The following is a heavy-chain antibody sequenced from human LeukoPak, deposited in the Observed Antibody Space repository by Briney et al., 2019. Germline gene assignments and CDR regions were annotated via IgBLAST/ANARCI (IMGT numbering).Heavy chain of an antibody. V-gene: IGHV3-74*01. CDR2: INKDGSVI. J-gene: IGHJ4*02. CDR1: GFTFSSSW. D-gene: IGHD1-26*01. CDR3: VKVRGRARVGYFDY. Sequence: GPLRLSCAASGFTFSSSWIHWVRQAPGKGLVWVSRINKDGSVIDYAESVKGRFSISRDNAKNTLYLQMNSLRVEDTAIYYCVKVRGRARVGYFDYWGQGALVTVSS.